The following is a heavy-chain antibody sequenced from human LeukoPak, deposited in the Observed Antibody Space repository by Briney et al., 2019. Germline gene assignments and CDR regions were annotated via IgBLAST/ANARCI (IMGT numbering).Heavy chain of an antibody. CDR3: AGAKLNLDC. Sequence: GGSLRLSCTASGFTFSGYWMSWVRQAPGKGLEWVANINEEGSEKYYVDSVKGRFTISRDNAKSSLYLQMNSLRAEDTAVYYCAGAKLNLDCWGQGTLVTVSS. CDR2: INEEGSEK. J-gene: IGHJ4*02. D-gene: IGHD1-14*01. CDR1: GFTFSGYW. V-gene: IGHV3-7*01.